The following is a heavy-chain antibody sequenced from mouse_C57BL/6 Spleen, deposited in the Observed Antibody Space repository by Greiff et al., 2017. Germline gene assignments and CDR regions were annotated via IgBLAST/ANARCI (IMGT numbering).Heavy chain of an antibody. CDR2: ISYSGST. J-gene: IGHJ4*01. CDR3: ARGGSYDYYAMDY. D-gene: IGHD1-1*02. Sequence: EVQWVESGPGMVKPSQSLSLTCTVTGYSITSGYDWHWIRHFPGNKLEWMGYISYSGSTNYNPSLKSRISITHDTSKNHFFLKLNSVTTEDTATYYCARGGSYDYYAMDYWGQGTSVTVSS. V-gene: IGHV3-1*01. CDR1: GYSITSGYD.